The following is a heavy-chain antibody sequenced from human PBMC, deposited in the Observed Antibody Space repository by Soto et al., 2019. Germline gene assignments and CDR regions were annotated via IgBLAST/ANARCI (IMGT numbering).Heavy chain of an antibody. CDR1: GYSFTSYW. CDR3: AREGQLWNYYYYYGMDV. CDR2: IYPGDSDT. D-gene: IGHD5-18*01. Sequence: GESLKISCKGSGYSFTSYWIGWVRQMPGKGLGWMGIIYPGDSDTRYSPSFQGQVTISADKSISTAYLQWSSLKASDTAMYYCAREGQLWNYYYYYGMDVWGQGTTVTVSS. V-gene: IGHV5-51*01. J-gene: IGHJ6*02.